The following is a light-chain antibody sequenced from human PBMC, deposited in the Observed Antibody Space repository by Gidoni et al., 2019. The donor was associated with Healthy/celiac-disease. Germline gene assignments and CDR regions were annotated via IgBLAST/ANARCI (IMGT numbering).Light chain of an antibody. J-gene: IGKJ2*01. Sequence: SPSSLSASVGDRVTITCRASQSISSYLNWYQQKPGKAPKLLIYAASSLQSGVPSRFSGSGSGTDFTLTISSLQPEDFATYYCQQSYSTPYTFXXXTKLEIK. CDR1: QSISSY. CDR3: QQSYSTPYT. V-gene: IGKV1-39*01. CDR2: AAS.